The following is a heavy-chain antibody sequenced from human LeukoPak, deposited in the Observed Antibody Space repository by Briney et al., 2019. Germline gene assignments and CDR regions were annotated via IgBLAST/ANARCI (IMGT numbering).Heavy chain of an antibody. J-gene: IGHJ3*02. D-gene: IGHD3-22*01. CDR3: ARVHYDSSGYSPSGAFDI. CDR2: IYYSGST. CDR1: GVSISSGGYS. Sequence: SETLSLTCAVSGVSISSGGYSWSWIRQPPGKGLEWIGYIYYSGSTYYNPSLKSRVTISVDTSKNQFSLKLSSVTAADTAVYYCARVHYDSSGYSPSGAFDIWGQGTMVTVSS. V-gene: IGHV4-30-4*07.